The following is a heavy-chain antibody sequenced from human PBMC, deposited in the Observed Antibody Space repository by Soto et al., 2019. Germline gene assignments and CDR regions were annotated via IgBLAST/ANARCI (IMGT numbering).Heavy chain of an antibody. D-gene: IGHD2-15*01. CDR3: VKGRYCYGGSCYSGWS. J-gene: IGHJ2*01. CDR2: ITPFLGTT. V-gene: IGHV1-69*10. CDR1: GGTFSKNA. Sequence: SVKVSCKASGGTFSKNAISWVRQAPGQGLEWMGGITPFLGTTIYAQKFQGRVTMTADTYTSTAYMELTSLTSEDTAVYYCVKGRYCYGGSCYSGWSWGR.